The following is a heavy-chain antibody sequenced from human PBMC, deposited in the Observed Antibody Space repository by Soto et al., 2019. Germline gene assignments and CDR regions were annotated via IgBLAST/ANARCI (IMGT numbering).Heavy chain of an antibody. D-gene: IGHD2-15*01. J-gene: IGHJ4*02. Sequence: ESGPTLVNPTQTLTLTCTFSGFSLSTSGMRVSWIRQPPGKALEWLARIDWDDDKFYNTSLKTRLTISKDSSKNQVVLTMTNMDPVDTATYYCARMFHCSGGTCPFDYWGQGALVTVYS. CDR1: GFSLSTSGMR. CDR2: IDWDDDK. CDR3: ARMFHCSGGTCPFDY. V-gene: IGHV2-70*04.